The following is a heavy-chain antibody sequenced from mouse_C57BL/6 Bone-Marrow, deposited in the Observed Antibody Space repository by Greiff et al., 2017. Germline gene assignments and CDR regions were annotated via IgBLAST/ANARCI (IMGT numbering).Heavy chain of an antibody. J-gene: IGHJ3*01. CDR1: GFNIKNTY. CDR2: IDPANGNT. CDR3: DRNCGNHVGFAY. Sequence: VQLKESVAELVRPGASVKLSCTASGFNIKNTYMHWVKQRPEQGLEWIGRIDPANGNTKYAPKFQGKATITADTSSNTAYLQLSSLTSEDTAIFYGDRNCGNHVGFAYWGQGTLVTVSA. V-gene: IGHV14-3*01. D-gene: IGHD2-1*01.